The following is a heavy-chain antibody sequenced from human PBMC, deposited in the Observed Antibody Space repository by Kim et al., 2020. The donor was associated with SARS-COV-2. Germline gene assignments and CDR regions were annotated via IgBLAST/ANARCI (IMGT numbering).Heavy chain of an antibody. D-gene: IGHD6-19*01. CDR3: SRTTSGSPNWFDS. V-gene: IGHV1-8*02. Sequence: ASVKVSCMASGYFFSTYDINWVRQASGQGLEWLGWVTPSSGNTGYAQKFQGRVTVTRDNSIRTAYLELSNLRSADTAVYYCSRTTSGSPNWFDSWGQGTL. CDR1: GYFFSTYD. CDR2: VTPSSGNT. J-gene: IGHJ5*01.